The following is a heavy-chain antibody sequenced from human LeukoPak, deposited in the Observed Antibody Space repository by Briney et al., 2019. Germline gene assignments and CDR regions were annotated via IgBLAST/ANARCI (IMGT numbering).Heavy chain of an antibody. V-gene: IGHV1-2*02. J-gene: IGHJ5*02. D-gene: IGHD6-19*01. CDR2: INPNSGGT. CDR3: ARDLQWLVPYNWFDP. CDR1: GYTFTVYY. Sequence: ASVKVSCKASGYTFTVYYMHWVRQAPGQGLEWMGWINPNSGGTNYAQKFQGRVTMTRDTSISTAYMELSRLRSDDTAVYYCARDLQWLVPYNWFDPWGQGTLVTVSS.